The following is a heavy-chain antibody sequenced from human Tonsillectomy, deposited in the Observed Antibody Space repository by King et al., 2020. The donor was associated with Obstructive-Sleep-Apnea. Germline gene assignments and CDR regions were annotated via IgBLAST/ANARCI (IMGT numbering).Heavy chain of an antibody. Sequence: VQLVQSGAEVKKPGESLRISCKASGYSFTSYWITWVRQMPGKGLEWMGRIDPSDSYTNYSPSFQGHVTISADKSISTAYLQWSSLKASDTAMYYCARPVGGYYDSSGYYACWGQGTLVTVSS. V-gene: IGHV5-10-1*03. CDR1: GYSFTSYW. CDR3: ARPVGGYYDSSGYYAC. D-gene: IGHD3-22*01. CDR2: IDPSDSYT. J-gene: IGHJ4*02.